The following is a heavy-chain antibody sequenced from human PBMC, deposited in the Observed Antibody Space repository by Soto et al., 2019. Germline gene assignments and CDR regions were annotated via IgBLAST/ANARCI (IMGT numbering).Heavy chain of an antibody. V-gene: IGHV1-2*04. CDR3: ARALRYCSSTSCYLGPIDY. D-gene: IGHD2-2*01. CDR1: GYTFTGYY. Sequence: VASVKVSCKASGYTFTGYYMHWVRQAPGQGLEWMGWINPNSGGTNYAQKFQGWVTMTRDTSISTAYMELSRLRSDDTAVYYCARALRYCSSTSCYLGPIDYWGQGTLVTV. CDR2: INPNSGGT. J-gene: IGHJ4*02.